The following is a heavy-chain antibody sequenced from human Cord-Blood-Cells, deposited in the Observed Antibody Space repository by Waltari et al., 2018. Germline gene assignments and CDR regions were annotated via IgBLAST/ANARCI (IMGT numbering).Heavy chain of an antibody. CDR1: GFTFRSHA. CDR3: ARDLVAVAPFDY. J-gene: IGHJ4*02. Sequence: QVQLVESGGGVVQPGRSLRLACAASGFTFRSHALHWVRQAPGKGLEWVAVISYDGSNKYYADSVKGRFTISRDNSKNTLYLQMNSLRAEDTAVYYCARDLVAVAPFDYWGQGTLVTVSS. D-gene: IGHD6-19*01. CDR2: ISYDGSNK. V-gene: IGHV3-30-3*01.